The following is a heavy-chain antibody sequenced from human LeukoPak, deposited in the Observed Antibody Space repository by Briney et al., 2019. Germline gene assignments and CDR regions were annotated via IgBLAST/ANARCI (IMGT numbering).Heavy chain of an antibody. Sequence: KPSETLSLTCAVYGESFSGYYWSWIRQPPGKGLEWIGEINHSGSTNYNPSLKSRVTISVDTSKNQFSLKLSSVTAADTAVYYCARESVLRYFDWTTRYYFDYWGQGTLVTVSS. J-gene: IGHJ4*02. CDR1: GESFSGYY. D-gene: IGHD3-9*01. CDR2: INHSGST. CDR3: ARESVLRYFDWTTRYYFDY. V-gene: IGHV4-34*01.